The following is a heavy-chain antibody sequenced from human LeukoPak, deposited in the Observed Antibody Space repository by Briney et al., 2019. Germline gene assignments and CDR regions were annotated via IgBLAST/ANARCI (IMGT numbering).Heavy chain of an antibody. J-gene: IGHJ4*02. D-gene: IGHD6-13*01. CDR1: GFTFGTYD. Sequence: GGSLRLSCAASGFTFGTYDMSWVRQAPGKGLEWVSGISGSGSSTYSADSVKGRFTISRDNSKNTLYLQMNSLRAEDTAVYYCAKAGAAAGMGRIDYWGQGTLVTVSS. CDR3: AKAGAAAGMGRIDY. CDR2: ISGSGSST. V-gene: IGHV3-23*01.